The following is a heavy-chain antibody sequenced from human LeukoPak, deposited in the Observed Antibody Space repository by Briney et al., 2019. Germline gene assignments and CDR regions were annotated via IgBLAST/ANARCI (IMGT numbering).Heavy chain of an antibody. V-gene: IGHV1-69*13. CDR3: ARGYSSGSSGPLGYFQH. CDR1: GGTXSSYA. Sequence: SVKVSCKASGGTXSSYAISWVRQAPGQGLEWMGGIIPIFGTANYAQKFQGRVTITADESTSTAYMELSSLRSEDTAVYYCARGYSSGSSGPLGYFQHWGQGTLVTVSS. J-gene: IGHJ1*01. CDR2: IIPIFGTA. D-gene: IGHD6-19*01.